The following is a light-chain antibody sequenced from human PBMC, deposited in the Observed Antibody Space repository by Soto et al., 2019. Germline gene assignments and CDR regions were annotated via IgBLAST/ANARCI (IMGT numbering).Light chain of an antibody. Sequence: DIQMTQSPSSLSASVGDRVTITCRASQSISSYLNWYQQKPGKAPKLLIHAASSLQSGVPSRFSGSGSGTDFTLTISSLQPEDFATYYCQQSYSTPWTSGQGTKVEIK. CDR3: QQSYSTPWT. V-gene: IGKV1-39*01. CDR2: AAS. J-gene: IGKJ1*01. CDR1: QSISSY.